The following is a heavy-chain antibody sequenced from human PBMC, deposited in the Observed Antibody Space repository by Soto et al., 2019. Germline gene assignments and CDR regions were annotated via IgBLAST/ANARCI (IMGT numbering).Heavy chain of an antibody. CDR3: AKSIFAGDYPDGDAFDI. CDR1: GFTFDDYA. D-gene: IGHD4-17*01. CDR2: ISWNSGSI. Sequence: EVQLVESGGGLVQPGRSLRLSCAASGFTFDDYAMHWVRQAPGKGLEWVSGISWNSGSIGYADSVKGRFTISRDNAKNSLYLQMNSLRAEDTALYYCAKSIFAGDYPDGDAFDIWGQGTMVTVS. V-gene: IGHV3-9*01. J-gene: IGHJ3*02.